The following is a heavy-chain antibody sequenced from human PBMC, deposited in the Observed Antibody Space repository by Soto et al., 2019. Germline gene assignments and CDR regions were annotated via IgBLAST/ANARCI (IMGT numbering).Heavy chain of an antibody. V-gene: IGHV1-2*04. CDR3: ARYRVGGHRDPYAI. Sequence: ASVKVSCKASGYTFTGYYMHWVRQAPGQGLEWMGWINPNSGGTNYAQKFQGWVTMTRDTSISTAYMELSRLRSDDTAVYYCARYRVGGHRDPYAIPGRRTTVTVSS. CDR1: GYTFTGYY. J-gene: IGHJ3*02. D-gene: IGHD1-26*01. CDR2: INPNSGGT.